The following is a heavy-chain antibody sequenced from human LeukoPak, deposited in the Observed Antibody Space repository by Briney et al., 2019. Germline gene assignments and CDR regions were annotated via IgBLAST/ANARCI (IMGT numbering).Heavy chain of an antibody. CDR1: GFTFSHYG. D-gene: IGHD2-15*01. Sequence: GSLRLSCAASGFTFSHYGMHWVRQAPGKGLEWVAIIWYDGSKEYYEDPVKGRFTISRGNSKNTLYLQMNSLRAEDTAVYYCARVTCSGGSCYVGLGIDYWGQGTLVTVSS. CDR3: ARVTCSGGSCYVGLGIDY. CDR2: IWYDGSKE. J-gene: IGHJ4*02. V-gene: IGHV3-33*01.